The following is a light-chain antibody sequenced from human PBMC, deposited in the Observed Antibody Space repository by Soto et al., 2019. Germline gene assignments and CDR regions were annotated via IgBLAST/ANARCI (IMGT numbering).Light chain of an antibody. CDR2: AAS. V-gene: IGKV1-6*01. J-gene: IGKJ4*01. CDR3: LQDHGFPLT. Sequence: AIQMTQSPSSLSASVGDRVTITCRATQDISEDLDWYQQKPGKAPKLLIYAASSLQSEVPSRFSGSGSGTDFTLTISSLQPEDFATYYCLQDHGFPLTFGGGTKVEIK. CDR1: QDISED.